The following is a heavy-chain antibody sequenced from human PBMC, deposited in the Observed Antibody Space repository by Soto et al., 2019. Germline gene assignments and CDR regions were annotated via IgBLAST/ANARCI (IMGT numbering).Heavy chain of an antibody. J-gene: IGHJ4*02. CDR3: AKADVGALGY. V-gene: IGHV3-30*18. Sequence: GGSLRLSCAASGFTFSSYGMHWVRQAPGKGLEWVAVISYDGSNKYYADSVKGRFTISRDNSKNTLYLQMNSLRAEDTAVYYCAKADVGALGYWGQGTLVTVSS. CDR2: ISYDGSNK. D-gene: IGHD1-26*01. CDR1: GFTFSSYG.